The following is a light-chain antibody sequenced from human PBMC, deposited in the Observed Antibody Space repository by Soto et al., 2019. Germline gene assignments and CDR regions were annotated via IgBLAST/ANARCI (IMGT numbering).Light chain of an antibody. Sequence: EVAMAQTPVTLSVSPGERATLSCRASQSVRSDYLAWYQQKPGQAPRLHIYGASTRATGIPDRFTGSGSGTDFTLTISRLEPEDFAVYYCQQYGSSPRTFGQGTKVDIK. CDR3: QQYGSSPRT. J-gene: IGKJ1*01. V-gene: IGKV3-20*01. CDR2: GAS. CDR1: QSVRSDY.